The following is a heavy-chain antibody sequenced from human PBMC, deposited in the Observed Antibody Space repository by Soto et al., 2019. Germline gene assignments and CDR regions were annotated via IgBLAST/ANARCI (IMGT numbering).Heavy chain of an antibody. CDR2: INPGGGTT. CDR3: ARVRGGGSEYFFDY. Sequence: ASVQVSCQASGYTFPRYNVHWVRQAPGEGLELMAIINPGGGTTYYVQKFEGRVTLTTDTTTSTVYMGLSSLRSEDVAVYSCARVRGGGSEYFFDYWGQGTLVTVSS. D-gene: IGHD2-15*01. J-gene: IGHJ4*02. CDR1: GYTFPRYN. V-gene: IGHV1-46*03.